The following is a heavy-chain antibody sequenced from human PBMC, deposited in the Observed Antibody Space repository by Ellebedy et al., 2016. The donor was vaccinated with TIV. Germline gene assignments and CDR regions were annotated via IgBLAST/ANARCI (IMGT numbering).Heavy chain of an antibody. D-gene: IGHD2-21*02. CDR1: GLTFSNYA. V-gene: IGHV3-49*03. Sequence: PGGSLRLSCSASGLTFSNYAMVWFRQAPGKGLECVGFISSKAYGGRPEYAASLKGRFTIARDDSKSVAYFQMNSLQSEDTAVYYCTRNPKKGGDRYPFDYWGRGTLVTVSS. CDR2: ISSKAYGGRP. J-gene: IGHJ4*02. CDR3: TRNPKKGGDRYPFDY.